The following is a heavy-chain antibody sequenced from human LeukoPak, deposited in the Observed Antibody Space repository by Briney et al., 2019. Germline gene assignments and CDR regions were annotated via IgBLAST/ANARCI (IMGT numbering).Heavy chain of an antibody. V-gene: IGHV4-39*07. CDR2: IYSSGSA. Sequence: SETLSLTCTVSGGSISSGDYYWSWIRQPPGTGLEWIGTIYSSGSAYYNPSLKSRITLSVDTSKNQFSLKLSSVTAADTAVYYCAREPRLIYGSGSYLPGNWFDPWGQGTLVTVSS. J-gene: IGHJ5*02. CDR1: GGSISSGDYY. CDR3: AREPRLIYGSGSYLPGNWFDP. D-gene: IGHD3-10*01.